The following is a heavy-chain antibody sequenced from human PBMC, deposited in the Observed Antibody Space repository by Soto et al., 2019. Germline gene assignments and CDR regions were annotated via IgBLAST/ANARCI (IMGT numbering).Heavy chain of an antibody. V-gene: IGHV1-18*01. CDR3: ASGTTVEPGNY. D-gene: IGHD4-17*01. J-gene: IGHJ4*02. CDR2: ISAYNGNT. Sequence: QVQLVQSGAEVKKPGASVKVSCKASGYTFTSYGISWVRQAPGQGLEWMGWISAYNGNTNYAQKLQGRVTMTTDTSRSTADRELRSLRYDDTAVYYCASGTTVEPGNYWGQGTLVTVSS. CDR1: GYTFTSYG.